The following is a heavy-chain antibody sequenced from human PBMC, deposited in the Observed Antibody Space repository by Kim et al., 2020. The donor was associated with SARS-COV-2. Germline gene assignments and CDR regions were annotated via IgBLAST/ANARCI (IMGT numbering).Heavy chain of an antibody. CDR1: GFTFSSYA. V-gene: IGHV3-23*01. D-gene: IGHD1-26*01. CDR2: ISGSGGST. CDR3: AKEGRMYSGSYHDAFDI. Sequence: GGSLRLSCAASGFTFSSYAMSWVRQAPGKGLEWVSAISGSGGSTYYADSVKGRFTISRDNSKNTLYLQMNSLRAEDTAVYYCAKEGRMYSGSYHDAFDIWGQGTMVTVSS. J-gene: IGHJ3*02.